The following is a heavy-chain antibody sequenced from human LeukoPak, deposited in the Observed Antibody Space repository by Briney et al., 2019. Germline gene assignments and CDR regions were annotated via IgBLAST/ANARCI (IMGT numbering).Heavy chain of an antibody. Sequence: GGSLRLSCAASGFTFSSYAMSWVRQAPGKGLEWVSAISGSGGSTYYADSVKGRFTISRDNSKNTLYLQMNSLRAEDTAVYYCAKDRRGYCSGGSCYQLDYWGQGNLVTVSS. D-gene: IGHD2-15*01. V-gene: IGHV3-23*01. CDR1: GFTFSSYA. J-gene: IGHJ4*02. CDR3: AKDRRGYCSGGSCYQLDY. CDR2: ISGSGGST.